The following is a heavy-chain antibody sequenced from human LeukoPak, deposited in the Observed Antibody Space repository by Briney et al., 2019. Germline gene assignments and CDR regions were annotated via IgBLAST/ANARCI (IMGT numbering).Heavy chain of an antibody. CDR1: GYTFTSYN. V-gene: IGHV1-46*01. CDR2: INPSGGST. D-gene: IGHD2-15*01. CDR3: ARAHIVVVVAATPAPMDV. Sequence: GASVKVSCKASGYTFTSYNMHWVRQAPGQGLEWMGIINPSGGSTSYAQKFQGRVTMTRDMSTSTVYMELSSLRSEDTAVYYCARAHIVVVVAATPAPMDVWGKGTTVTVSS. J-gene: IGHJ6*03.